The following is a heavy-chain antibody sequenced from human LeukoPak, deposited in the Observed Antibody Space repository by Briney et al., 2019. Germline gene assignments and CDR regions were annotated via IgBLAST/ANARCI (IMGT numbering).Heavy chain of an antibody. V-gene: IGHV4-34*09. CDR3: ARRSIAAAGDFFDY. D-gene: IGHD6-13*01. J-gene: IGHJ4*02. Sequence: PSETLSLTCAVYGGSFSGYYWSWIRQPPGKGLEWIGEINHSGSTNYNPSLKSRVTISVDTSKNQFSLKLSSVTAADTAVYYCARRSIAAAGDFFDYWGQGTLVTVSS. CDR1: GGSFSGYY. CDR2: INHSGST.